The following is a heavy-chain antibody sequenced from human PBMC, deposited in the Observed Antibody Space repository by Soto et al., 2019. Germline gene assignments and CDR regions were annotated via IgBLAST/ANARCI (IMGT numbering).Heavy chain of an antibody. V-gene: IGHV4-39*01. CDR3: ARWAPAAPYYFDY. J-gene: IGHJ4*02. CDR1: GGSISSSSYY. Sequence: QLQLQESGPGLVKPSETLSLTCTVSGGSISSSSYYWGWIRQPPGKGLEWIGSIYYSGSTYYNPSLKSRVTISVDTSKNQSSLQLSSVTAADKAVYYCARWAPAAPYYFDYWGQGTLVTVSS. CDR2: IYYSGST. D-gene: IGHD2-2*01.